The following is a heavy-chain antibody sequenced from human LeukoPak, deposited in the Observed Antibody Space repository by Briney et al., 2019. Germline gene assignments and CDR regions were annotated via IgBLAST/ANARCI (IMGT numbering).Heavy chain of an antibody. J-gene: IGHJ5*02. Sequence: PGGSLRLSCAASGFTFSNAWMSWVRQAPGKGLEWVGRIKSKTDRGTTDYAAPVKGIFTIARDDTKNTLYLQMNSLKTEDTAVYYCTREYYYDSSGYSIWFDPWGQGTLVTVSS. CDR1: GFTFSNAW. CDR3: TREYYYDSSGYSIWFDP. V-gene: IGHV3-15*01. D-gene: IGHD3-22*01. CDR2: IKSKTDRGTT.